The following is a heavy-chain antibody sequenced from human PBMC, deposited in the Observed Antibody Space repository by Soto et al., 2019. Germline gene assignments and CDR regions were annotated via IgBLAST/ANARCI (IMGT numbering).Heavy chain of an antibody. CDR3: ARVKGGTTRRAFDS. V-gene: IGHV4-31*03. D-gene: IGHD1-7*01. Sequence: QVQLQESGPGLVKPSQTLSLTCTVSGDSISSGGYYWSWIRQHPGKGLEWIGYIYDNGGAYYSPSLRGRVVISLDRSANQFSLRLSSVTAADTAVYYCARVKGGTTRRAFDSWGQGTLVTVSS. CDR1: GDSISSGGYY. CDR2: IYDNGGA. J-gene: IGHJ4*02.